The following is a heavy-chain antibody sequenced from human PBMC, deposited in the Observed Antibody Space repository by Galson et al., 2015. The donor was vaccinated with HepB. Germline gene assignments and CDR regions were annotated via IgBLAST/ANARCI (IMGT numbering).Heavy chain of an antibody. V-gene: IGHV3-33*01. D-gene: IGHD3-22*01. CDR1: GFNFGIHA. Sequence: SLRLSCAASGFNFGIHAIHWGRQAPGKGLGGVAVMWYDGSKGYYRDSVKGRFTVSRDNSKSTIYMQMNSLRDEDTATYYCARDLSTGKSSGWFDYWGQGALVTVS. J-gene: IGHJ5*01. CDR3: ARDLSTGKSSGWFDY. CDR2: MWYDGSKG.